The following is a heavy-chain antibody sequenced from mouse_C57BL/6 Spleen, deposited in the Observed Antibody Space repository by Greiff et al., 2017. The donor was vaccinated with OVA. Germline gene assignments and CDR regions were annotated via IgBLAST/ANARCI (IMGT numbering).Heavy chain of an antibody. Sequence: QVQLKESGAELVKPGASVKISCKASGYAFSSYWMNWVKQRPGKGLEWIGQIYPGDGDTNYNGKFKGKATLTADKSSSTAYMQLSSLTSEDSAVYFCAREGDYGFAYWGQGTLVTVSA. CDR2: IYPGDGDT. J-gene: IGHJ3*01. D-gene: IGHD2-4*01. CDR1: GYAFSSYW. CDR3: AREGDYGFAY. V-gene: IGHV1-80*01.